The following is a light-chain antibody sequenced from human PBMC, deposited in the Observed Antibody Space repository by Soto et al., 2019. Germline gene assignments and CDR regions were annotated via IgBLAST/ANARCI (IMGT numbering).Light chain of an antibody. CDR2: DAS. CDR3: QQFDGSLWT. V-gene: IGKV3-20*01. Sequence: EIVLTQSPGTLSLSPGERATLSCRASQSVTSTHLAWYQQKPGQAPRLLIYDASTRATGIPARFSGSGSGTDFTLTISRLEPEDFAVYCCQQFDGSLWTFGPGTKVDIK. J-gene: IGKJ1*01. CDR1: QSVTSTH.